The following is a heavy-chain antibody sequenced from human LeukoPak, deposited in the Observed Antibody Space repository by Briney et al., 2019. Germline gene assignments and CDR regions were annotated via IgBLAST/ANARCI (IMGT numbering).Heavy chain of an antibody. Sequence: SETLSLTCTVSGVSFSTSTYHWGWIRQSPGKGLEWIGTMYDSGSTNYNPSLKSRVTISGDTSNNQFSLKLSSVTAADTAVYYCARDGGNSYYYYYYMDVWGKGTTVTISS. CDR3: ARDGGNSYYYYYYMDV. D-gene: IGHD4-23*01. CDR1: GVSFSTSTYH. J-gene: IGHJ6*03. CDR2: MYDSGST. V-gene: IGHV4-39*07.